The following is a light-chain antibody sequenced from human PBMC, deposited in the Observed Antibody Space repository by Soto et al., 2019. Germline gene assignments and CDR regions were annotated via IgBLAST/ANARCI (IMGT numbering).Light chain of an antibody. CDR1: QSVSNNY. Sequence: SPGTVSLTTEERATLSGRASQSVSNNYLAWYQQKPGQAPSLLIYGASYRATGIPDRFSGSGSGTDCTLTIFFLAADDFAVCSTLPAGRPNTLGQGANVDIK. CDR3: LPAGRPNT. CDR2: GAS. J-gene: IGKJ1*01. V-gene: IGKV3-20*01.